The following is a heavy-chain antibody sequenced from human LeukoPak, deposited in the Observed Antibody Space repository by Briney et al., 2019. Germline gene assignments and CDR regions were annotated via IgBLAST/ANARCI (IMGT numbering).Heavy chain of an antibody. Sequence: PSETLSLTCAVSGGSISSGGYSWSWIRQPPGKGLEWIGYIYHSGSTYYSPSPKSRVTISVDRSKNQFSLKLSSVTAADTAVYYCARGTERASWFDPWGQGTLVTVSS. CDR3: ARGTERASWFDP. CDR1: GGSISSGGYS. D-gene: IGHD1-1*01. CDR2: IYHSGST. J-gene: IGHJ5*02. V-gene: IGHV4-30-2*01.